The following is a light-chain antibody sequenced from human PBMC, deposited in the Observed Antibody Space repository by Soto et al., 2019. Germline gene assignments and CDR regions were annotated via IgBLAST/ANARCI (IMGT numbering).Light chain of an antibody. CDR2: GAS. CDR3: QQDYNLPPYT. CDR1: QRVSSSY. V-gene: IGKV3D-7*01. J-gene: IGKJ2*01. Sequence: EIVMTQSPATLSLSPGERATLSCRASQRVSSSYLSWYQQKPGQAPRLLIYGASTRATGIPARFSGSGSGTDFTLTISRLQPEDFAVYYCQQDYNLPPYTFGQGTKLEIK.